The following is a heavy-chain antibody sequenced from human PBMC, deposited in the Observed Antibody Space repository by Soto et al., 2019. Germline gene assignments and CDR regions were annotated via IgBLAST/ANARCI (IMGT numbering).Heavy chain of an antibody. CDR3: ARRDGYPNWYFTL. D-gene: IGHD2-21*01. Sequence: EVQLLESGGGLVQPGGSLRLSCAASGFTFSSYAMNWVRQDPGKGLEWVSTISVSGGSTYYADSVKGRFTISRDNSKNTLYLQRNSLRAEDTAVYYCARRDGYPNWYFTLWGRGTLVTVSA. J-gene: IGHJ2*01. V-gene: IGHV3-23*01. CDR2: ISVSGGST. CDR1: GFTFSSYA.